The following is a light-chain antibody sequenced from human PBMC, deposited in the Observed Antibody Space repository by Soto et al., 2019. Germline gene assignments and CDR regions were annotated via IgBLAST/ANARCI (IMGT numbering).Light chain of an antibody. J-gene: IGKJ1*01. V-gene: IGKV1-17*03. CDR2: VVS. Sequence: DIQMTQSPSAMSASVGDRVTITCRASQDISNYLAWFQQKPGKVPKRLISVVSSLQSGVPPRFGGSGSGTEFTLTISSLQPEDFATYYCLQHNSYPWTFGQGTKVDIK. CDR1: QDISNY. CDR3: LQHNSYPWT.